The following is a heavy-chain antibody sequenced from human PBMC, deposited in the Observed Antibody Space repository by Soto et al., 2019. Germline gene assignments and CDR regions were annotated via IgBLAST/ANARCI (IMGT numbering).Heavy chain of an antibody. J-gene: IGHJ3*02. Sequence: ASVKVSCKASGGTFSSYAISWVRQAPGQGLGWMGGIIPIFGTANYAQKFQGRVTITADESTSTAYMELSSLRSEDTAVYYCARRGYSYGYGAFDIWGQGTMVTVSS. CDR1: GGTFSSYA. CDR2: IIPIFGTA. V-gene: IGHV1-69*13. CDR3: ARRGYSYGYGAFDI. D-gene: IGHD5-18*01.